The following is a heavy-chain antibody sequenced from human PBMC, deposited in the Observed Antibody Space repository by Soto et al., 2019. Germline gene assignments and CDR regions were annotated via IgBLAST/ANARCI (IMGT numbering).Heavy chain of an antibody. Sequence: PSGTLSLTCTVSGGSISSYYWSWIRQPPGKGLEWIGYIYYSGSTNYNPSLKSRVTISVDTSKNQFSLKLSYVTAADTDVYYCARQRSDAFDICGQGTMVTV. V-gene: IGHV4-59*08. CDR1: GGSISSYY. CDR2: IYYSGST. J-gene: IGHJ3*02. CDR3: ARQRSDAFDI.